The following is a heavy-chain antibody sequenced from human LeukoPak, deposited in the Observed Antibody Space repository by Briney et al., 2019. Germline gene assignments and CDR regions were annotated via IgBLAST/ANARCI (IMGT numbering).Heavy chain of an antibody. J-gene: IGHJ5*02. CDR2: IYYSGST. CDR3: AREGMGTTFSAWFEP. CDR1: GFTFSSYA. Sequence: PGGSLRLSCAVSGFTFSSYAMSWVRQPPGKGLEWIGYIYYSGSTNYNPSLKSRVTISVDTSKNQFSLKLSSVTAADTAVYYCAREGMGTTFSAWFEPWGQGTLVTVSS. D-gene: IGHD1-7*01. V-gene: IGHV4-59*01.